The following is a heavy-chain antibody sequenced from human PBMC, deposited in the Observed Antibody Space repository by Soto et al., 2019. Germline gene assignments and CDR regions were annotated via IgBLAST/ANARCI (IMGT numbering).Heavy chain of an antibody. CDR2: ISSSSSYI. CDR1: GFTFSSYS. J-gene: IGHJ4*02. V-gene: IGHV3-21*01. D-gene: IGHD6-13*01. Sequence: GGSLRLSCAASGFTFSSYSMNWVRQAPGKGLEWVSSISSSSSYIYYADSVKGRFTISRDNAKNSLYLQMNSLRAEDTAVYYCARDRGAGTTPLDYWGQGTLVTVSS. CDR3: ARDRGAGTTPLDY.